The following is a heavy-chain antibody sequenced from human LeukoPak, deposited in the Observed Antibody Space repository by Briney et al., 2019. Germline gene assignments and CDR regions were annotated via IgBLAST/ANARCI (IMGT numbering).Heavy chain of an antibody. D-gene: IGHD1-26*01. CDR2: ISWNSGSI. J-gene: IGHJ2*01. CDR1: GFTFDDYA. CDR3: AKRAGNSGSYSPNWYFDL. V-gene: IGHV3-9*01. Sequence: PGRSLRLSCAASGFTFDDYAMHWVRQAPGKGLEWVSGISWNSGSIGYADSVKGRFTISRDNAKNSLYLQMNSLRAEDTALYYCAKRAGNSGSYSPNWYFDLWGRGTLVTVSS.